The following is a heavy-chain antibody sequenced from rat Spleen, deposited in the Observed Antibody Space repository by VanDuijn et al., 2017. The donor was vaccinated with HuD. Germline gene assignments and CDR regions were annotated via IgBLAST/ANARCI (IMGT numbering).Heavy chain of an antibody. Sequence: EVQLVESGGGSVQPGGSLKLSCAASGFTFTKYGMSWVRQAPTKGLVWVASITYDGSGTNYRDSVKGRFTVSRDDAKSTLYLQMDSLRSEDTATYYCSSPYDSWQKFPFAYWGQGTLVTVSS. CDR2: ITYDGSGT. D-gene: IGHD4-3*01. V-gene: IGHV5-29*01. CDR3: SSPYDSWQKFPFAY. J-gene: IGHJ3*01. CDR1: GFTFTKYG.